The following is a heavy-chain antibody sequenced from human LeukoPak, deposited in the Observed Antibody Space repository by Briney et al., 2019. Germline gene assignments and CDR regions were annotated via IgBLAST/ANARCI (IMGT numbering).Heavy chain of an antibody. CDR3: ATYYDILTGWFAFDI. D-gene: IGHD3-9*01. CDR2: IYYSGST. J-gene: IGHJ3*02. Sequence: PSETLSLTCTVSGVSISNYYWSWIRQPPGKGLEWIGSIYYSGSTYYNPSLKSRVTISVDTSKNQFSLKLSSVTAADTAVYYCATYYDILTGWFAFDIWGQGTMVTVSS. V-gene: IGHV4-39*07. CDR1: GVSISNYY.